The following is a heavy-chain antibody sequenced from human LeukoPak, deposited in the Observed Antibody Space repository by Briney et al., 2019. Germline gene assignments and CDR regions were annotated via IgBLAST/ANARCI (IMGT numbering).Heavy chain of an antibody. Sequence: SQTLSLTCAVSGGSISSGGYFWSWIRQPPGKGLEWIGYIYYTGSANYNPSLKSRGTMSVDTSKNQFSLKLTSVTAADTAVYYCARHGGYGSGIDPLDYWGQGTLVIVSS. CDR3: ARHGGYGSGIDPLDY. CDR1: GGSISSGGYF. CDR2: IYYTGSA. J-gene: IGHJ4*02. V-gene: IGHV4-30-4*07. D-gene: IGHD3-10*01.